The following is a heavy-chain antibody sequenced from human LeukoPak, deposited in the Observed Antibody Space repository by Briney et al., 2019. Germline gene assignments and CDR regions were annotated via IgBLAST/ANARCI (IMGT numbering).Heavy chain of an antibody. V-gene: IGHV4-59*01. J-gene: IGHJ4*02. D-gene: IGHD5-24*01. Sequence: SSETLSLTCTVSGGSISSYYWSWIRQPPGKGLEWIGYIYYSGSTNYNPSLKSRVTISVDTSKNQFPLKLSSVTAADTAMYYCARMATITGGIFDYWGQGTLVTVSS. CDR3: ARMATITGGIFDY. CDR1: GGSISSYY. CDR2: IYYSGST.